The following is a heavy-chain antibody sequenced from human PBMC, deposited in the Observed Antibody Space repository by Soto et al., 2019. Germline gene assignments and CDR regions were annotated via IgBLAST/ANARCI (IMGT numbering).Heavy chain of an antibody. CDR1: GYSFTTHW. J-gene: IGHJ4*02. V-gene: IGHV5-51*01. D-gene: IGHD5-12*01. Sequence: GESLKISCQGSGYSFTTHWIGWVRQMPGKGLEWMVLIYPGDSDTRYSPSFQGQVPFSGXXXTXTXYXQXXXPKPXYTPMYYCARQEGYSGPNDYWGQGTLVTVSS. CDR3: ARQEGYSGPNDY. CDR2: IYPGDSDT.